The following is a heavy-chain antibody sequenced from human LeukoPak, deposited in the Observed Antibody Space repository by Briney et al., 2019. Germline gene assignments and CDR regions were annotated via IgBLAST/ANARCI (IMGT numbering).Heavy chain of an antibody. V-gene: IGHV5-51*01. CDR3: ARQDSGSYRLSAFDI. D-gene: IGHD1-26*01. Sequence: GESLKISCKGSGYSFTSYWIGWVRQMPGKGLAWMGIIYPGDSDTRYSPSFQGQVTISADKSISTAYLQWSSLKASDTAMYYCARQDSGSYRLSAFDIWGQGTIVTVSS. J-gene: IGHJ3*02. CDR1: GYSFTSYW. CDR2: IYPGDSDT.